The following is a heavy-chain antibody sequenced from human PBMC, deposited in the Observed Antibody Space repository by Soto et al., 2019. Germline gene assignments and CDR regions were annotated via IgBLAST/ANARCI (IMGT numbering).Heavy chain of an antibody. CDR1: GGTFSSYA. J-gene: IGHJ4*02. V-gene: IGHV1-69*06. CDR3: ARTPQYFVFWSGYYTTLDDY. CDR2: IIPMSGTV. D-gene: IGHD3-3*01. Sequence: QVQLVQSGAEVKRPGSSVKVSCRTSGGTFSSYAITWVRQAPGQGLEWMGGIIPMSGTVKYAQKFQGRVTITADKSTSTDYMELSSLRSEDTAVYYCARTPQYFVFWSGYYTTLDDYWGQGTLVTVSA.